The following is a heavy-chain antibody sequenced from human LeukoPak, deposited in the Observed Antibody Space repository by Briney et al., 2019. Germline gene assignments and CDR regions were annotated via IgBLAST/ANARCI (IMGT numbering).Heavy chain of an antibody. CDR2: IYHSGST. Sequence: SQTLSLTCIVSGGSISSGGYYWRWIRQHPGKGLEWIGYIYHSGSTYYNPSLRSRVTISVDTSKNQFSLKLSSVTAADTAVYYCARVADTLGGAFDIWGQGTMVTVSS. CDR1: GGSISSGGYY. D-gene: IGHD3-16*01. J-gene: IGHJ3*02. CDR3: ARVADTLGGAFDI. V-gene: IGHV4-31*03.